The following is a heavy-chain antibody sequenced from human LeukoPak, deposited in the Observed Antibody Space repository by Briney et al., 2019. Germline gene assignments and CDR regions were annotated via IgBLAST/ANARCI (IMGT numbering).Heavy chain of an antibody. CDR2: INSGGGST. V-gene: IGHV1-46*01. D-gene: IGHD1-7*01. J-gene: IGHJ4*02. Sequence: ASVKVSSKASGYTFTSYYMHWVRQAPGQGLEWLGIINSGGGSTTYAQKFQGRLTVTRDTSTSTVYMELSSLTFEDTAVYYCAREVYSTNYKYYFDSWGQGTLVTVSS. CDR3: AREVYSTNYKYYFDS. CDR1: GYTFTSYY.